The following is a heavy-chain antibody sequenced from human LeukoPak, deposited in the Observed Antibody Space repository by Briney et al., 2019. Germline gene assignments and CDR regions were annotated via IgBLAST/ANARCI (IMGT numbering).Heavy chain of an antibody. Sequence: ASVKVSCKTSGYIFNDYAITWLRQAPGRGLEWLGWVSGYNGQIDYSQILQGRVTMTTDTSTSTVYMELSSLRSEDTAVYYCARGLYCSSTSCYFAQRFDYWGQGTLVTVSS. CDR2: VSGYNGQI. CDR3: ARGLYCSSTSCYFAQRFDY. V-gene: IGHV1-18*01. J-gene: IGHJ4*02. D-gene: IGHD2-2*01. CDR1: GYIFNDYA.